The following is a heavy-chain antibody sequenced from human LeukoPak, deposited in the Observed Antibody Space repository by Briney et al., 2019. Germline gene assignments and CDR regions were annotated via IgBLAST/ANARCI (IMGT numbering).Heavy chain of an antibody. J-gene: IGHJ4*02. D-gene: IGHD3-9*01. V-gene: IGHV3-53*01. CDR3: VGYTSGYPH. CDR2: IYRGGNT. CDR1: GFTVSSHD. Sequence: GGSLRLSCAVSGFTVSSHDMTWVRQPPGKGLEWVSIIYRGGNTFNADSVKGRSTISRDNSKNTLYHDLNNLRAEDTAIYYCVGYTSGYPHWGQGTLVTVSS.